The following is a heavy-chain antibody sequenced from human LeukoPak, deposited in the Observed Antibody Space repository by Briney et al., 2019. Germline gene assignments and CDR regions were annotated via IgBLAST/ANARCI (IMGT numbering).Heavy chain of an antibody. CDR2: ISGSGGST. J-gene: IGHJ6*02. CDR1: GFTXXXYA. Sequence: SGFTXXXYAXXXVRQAPGKGLEWVSAISGSGGSTYYADSVKGRFTISRDNSKNTLYLQMNSLRAEDTAVYYCAKELRITIFGVVIIGYYGMDVWGQGTTVTVSS. V-gene: IGHV3-23*01. CDR3: AKELRITIFGVVIIGYYGMDV. D-gene: IGHD3-3*01.